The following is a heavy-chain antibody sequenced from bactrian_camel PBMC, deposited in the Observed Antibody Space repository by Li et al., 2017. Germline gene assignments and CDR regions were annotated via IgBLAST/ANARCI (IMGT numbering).Heavy chain of an antibody. V-gene: IGHV3-2*01. Sequence: HVQLVESGGGSVQSGGSMRLSCAVSGAAGVWYYMAWVRQAPGKGLEWLSTITFEGSKTYYSDSKKDRFTISRDYAKTMAYLQMNSLKPEDTAMYYCAARDITKMVGRPYSDPSTYDDWGQGTQVTVS. CDR2: ITFEGSKT. CDR3: AARDITKMVGRPYSDPSTYDD. CDR1: GAAGVWYY. J-gene: IGHJ4*01. D-gene: IGHD4*01.